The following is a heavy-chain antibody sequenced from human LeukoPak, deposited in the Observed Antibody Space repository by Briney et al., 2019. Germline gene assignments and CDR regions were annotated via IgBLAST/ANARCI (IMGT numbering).Heavy chain of an antibody. Sequence: ASVKVSCKASGYTFTSYAFRWVRQAPGQGLEWMGWISAYNGNTNYAQNLQGRVTMTIDTSTSTAYMELRSLRSDDTAVYYCARGALRSLDYWGQGTLVTVSS. V-gene: IGHV1-18*01. CDR2: ISAYNGNT. CDR3: ARGALRSLDY. J-gene: IGHJ4*02. CDR1: GYTFTSYA.